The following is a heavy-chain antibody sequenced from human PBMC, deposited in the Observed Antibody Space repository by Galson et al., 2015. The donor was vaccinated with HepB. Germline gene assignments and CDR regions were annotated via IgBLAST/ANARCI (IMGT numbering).Heavy chain of an antibody. V-gene: IGHV1-2*06. CDR2: INPNSGGS. CDR3: ATDGQQQLAN. Sequence: SCKASGYTFTGYYIHWVRQAPGQGLEWMGRINPNSGGSNYARKFQGRVTMTRDTSISTAYMELSRLTSDDTAVYYCATDGQQQLANWGQGALLTGSA. CDR1: GYTFTGYY. D-gene: IGHD6-13*01. J-gene: IGHJ4*02.